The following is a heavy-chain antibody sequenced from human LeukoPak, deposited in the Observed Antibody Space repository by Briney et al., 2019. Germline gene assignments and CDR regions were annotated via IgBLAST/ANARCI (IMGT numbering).Heavy chain of an antibody. D-gene: IGHD1-26*01. CDR1: GFTFINYG. Sequence: GQSLRLSCAASGFTFINYGMHWVRQAPGKGLEWVAVIWYDGSNKYYADSLKGRFTVSRDNSESTLYLQMSSLRAEDTALYYCAKDVASGTYYDYWGQGTLVTVSS. CDR3: AKDVASGTYYDY. J-gene: IGHJ4*02. V-gene: IGHV3-33*06. CDR2: IWYDGSNK.